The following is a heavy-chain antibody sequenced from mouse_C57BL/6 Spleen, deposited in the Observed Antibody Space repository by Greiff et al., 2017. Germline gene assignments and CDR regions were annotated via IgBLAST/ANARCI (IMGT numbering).Heavy chain of an antibody. CDR1: GFTFSDYG. CDR3: ARGGYCDV. Sequence: EVKVVESGGGLVKPGGSLKLSCAASGFTFSDYGMHWVRQAPEKGLEWVAYISSSSSTIYYADTVKGRFTISRDTAKNTRFLQMTSLMAEDTAMYYCARGGYCDVWGTGTTVTVSS. J-gene: IGHJ1*03. CDR2: ISSSSSTI. V-gene: IGHV5-17*01.